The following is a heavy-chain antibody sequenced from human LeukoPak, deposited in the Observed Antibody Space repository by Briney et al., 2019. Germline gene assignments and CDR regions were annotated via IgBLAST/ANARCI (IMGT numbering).Heavy chain of an antibody. CDR1: SYSISRGYY. J-gene: IGHJ4*02. CDR3: VREGPVRFLEQIDY. CDR2: IHHGGST. D-gene: IGHD3-3*01. Sequence: SETLSLTCTVSSYSISRGYYWGWIRQSPGKGLEWIGNIHHGGSTSYDPSLKSRVTISLEMSKNQFSLKLNSVTAADTAVYYCVREGPVRFLEQIDYWGQGTLVTVSS. V-gene: IGHV4-38-2*02.